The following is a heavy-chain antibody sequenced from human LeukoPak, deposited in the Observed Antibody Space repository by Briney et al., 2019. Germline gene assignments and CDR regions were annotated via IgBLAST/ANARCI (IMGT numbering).Heavy chain of an antibody. Sequence: ASVKVSCKVSGYTLTELSMHWVRQAPGKGLEWMGGFDPEDGETIYAQKFQGRVTMTEDTSTDTAYMELSSLRSEDTAVYYCARAYRFSSWLHYWGQGTLVTVSS. CDR2: FDPEDGET. J-gene: IGHJ4*02. D-gene: IGHD6-13*01. CDR3: ARAYRFSSWLHY. CDR1: GYTLTELS. V-gene: IGHV1-24*01.